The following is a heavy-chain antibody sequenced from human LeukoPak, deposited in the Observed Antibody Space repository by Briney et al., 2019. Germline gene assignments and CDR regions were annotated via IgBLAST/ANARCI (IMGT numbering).Heavy chain of an antibody. V-gene: IGHV4-34*01. D-gene: IGHD2-2*02. Sequence: SETLSLTCAVSGGSFSGYYWSWIRQPPGKGLEWIGEINHSGSTNYNPSLKSRVTITVDTSKNQFSLKLSSVTAADTAVYYCARGGRYCSSTSCYKRKDFDYWGQGTLVTVSS. CDR2: INHSGST. CDR3: ARGGRYCSSTSCYKRKDFDY. CDR1: GGSFSGYY. J-gene: IGHJ4*02.